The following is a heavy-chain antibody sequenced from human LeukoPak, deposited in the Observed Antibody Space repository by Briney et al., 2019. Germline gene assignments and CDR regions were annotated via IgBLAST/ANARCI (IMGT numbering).Heavy chain of an antibody. CDR1: GYSISSGYY. CDR2: IYHSGST. D-gene: IGHD6-19*01. CDR3: ARAGGWDAFDI. V-gene: IGHV4-38-2*02. Sequence: SETLSLTCTVSGYSISSGYYWGWIRQPPGKGLEWIGSIYHSGSTYYNPSLKSRVTILVDTSKNQFSLKLSSVTAADTAVYYCARAGGWDAFDIWGQGTMVTVSS. J-gene: IGHJ3*02.